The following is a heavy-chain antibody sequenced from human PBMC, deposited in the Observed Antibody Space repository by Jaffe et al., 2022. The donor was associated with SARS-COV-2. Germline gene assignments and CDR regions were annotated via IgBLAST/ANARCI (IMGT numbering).Heavy chain of an antibody. CDR2: IWYDGSNK. CDR1: GFTFSSYG. J-gene: IGHJ6*02. D-gene: IGHD3-16*01. CDR3: ARDGVRGYYYGMDV. Sequence: QVQLVESGGGVVQPGRSLRLSCAASGFTFSSYGMHWVRQAPGKGLEWVAVIWYDGSNKYYADSVKGRFTISRDNSKNTLYLQMNSLRAEDTAVYYCARDGVRGYYYGMDVWGQGTTVTVSS. V-gene: IGHV3-33*01.